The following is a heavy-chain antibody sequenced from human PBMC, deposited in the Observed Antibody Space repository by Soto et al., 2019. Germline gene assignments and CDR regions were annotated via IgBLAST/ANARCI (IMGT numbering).Heavy chain of an antibody. CDR2: ISGSGGST. V-gene: IGHV3-23*01. J-gene: IGHJ4*02. CDR1: GFTFSSYA. Sequence: GESLKISCAASGFTFSSYAMSWVRQAPGKGLEWVSAISGSGGSTYYADSVKGRFTISRDNSKNTLYLQMNSLRAEDTAVYYCAREVIVRGGNYFYASGFDYWGQGTLVTVSS. CDR3: AREVIVRGGNYFYASGFDY. D-gene: IGHD3-10*01.